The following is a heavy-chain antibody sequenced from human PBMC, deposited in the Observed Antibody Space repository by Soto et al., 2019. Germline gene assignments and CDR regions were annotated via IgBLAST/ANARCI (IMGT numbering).Heavy chain of an antibody. Sequence: SGPTLVNPTQTLTLTCTFSGFSLSTSGMCVSWIRQPPEKALEWLARIDWDDDKYYSTSLKTRLTISKDTSKNQVVLTMTNMDPVDTATYYCARTLYSSGWQGFDYWGQGTLVTVSS. CDR1: GFSLSTSGMC. J-gene: IGHJ4*02. V-gene: IGHV2-70*11. D-gene: IGHD6-19*01. CDR3: ARTLYSSGWQGFDY. CDR2: IDWDDDK.